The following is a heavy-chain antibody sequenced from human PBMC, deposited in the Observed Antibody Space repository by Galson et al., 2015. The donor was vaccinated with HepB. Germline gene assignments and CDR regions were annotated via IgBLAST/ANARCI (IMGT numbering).Heavy chain of an antibody. CDR3: ARAVSGYSYVFDY. Sequence: SLRLSCAASGFTFSSYGMHWVRQAPGKGLEWVSVIYSGGSTYYADSVKGRFTISRDNSKNTLYLQMNSLRAEDTAVYYCARAVSGYSYVFDYWGQGTLVTVSS. CDR2: IYSGGST. V-gene: IGHV3-NL1*01. D-gene: IGHD5-18*01. CDR1: GFTFSSYG. J-gene: IGHJ4*02.